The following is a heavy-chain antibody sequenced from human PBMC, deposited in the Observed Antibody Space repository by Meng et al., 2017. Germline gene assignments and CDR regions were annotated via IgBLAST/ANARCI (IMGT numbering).Heavy chain of an antibody. CDR2: INPNSGGT. CDR3: AGGATPLPSSRSSWYSDY. CDR1: GYTFTGYY. D-gene: IGHD6-13*01. V-gene: IGHV1-2*02. Sequence: ASVKVSCKASGYTFTGYYMHWVRQAPGQGLEWMGWINPNSGGTNYAQKFKGRVTMTRDTSISTAYMELSSLRSEDTAVYYCAGGATPLPSSRSSWYSDYWGQGTLVTVSS. J-gene: IGHJ4*02.